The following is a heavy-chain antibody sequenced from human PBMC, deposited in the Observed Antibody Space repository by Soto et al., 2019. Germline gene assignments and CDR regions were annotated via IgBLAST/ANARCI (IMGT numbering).Heavy chain of an antibody. D-gene: IGHD3-3*01. CDR1: GYTFTTYD. J-gene: IGHJ6*02. CDR3: ARERKFDFWRKGLDV. Sequence: QAQLVQSGAEVRKPGASVKVSCKASGYTFTTYDINWVRQAPGQGLEWLGWMDPNSGSTGYAQNFQGRINRTRNISRNTAHMELSSLQSEDTAVYYCARERKFDFWRKGLDVWGQGTTVTVSS. CDR2: MDPNSGST. V-gene: IGHV1-8*01.